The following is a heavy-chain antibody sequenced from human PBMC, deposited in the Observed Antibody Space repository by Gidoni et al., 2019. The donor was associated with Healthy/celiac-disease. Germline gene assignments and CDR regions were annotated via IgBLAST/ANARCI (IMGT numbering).Heavy chain of an antibody. CDR3: ARPLGAMEEGGAFDI. J-gene: IGHJ3*02. D-gene: IGHD5-18*01. CDR2: ISYDGSNT. Sequence: QVKLVESGGGVVQPGRALRLSWAASGVTFSSYAMLWVRQAPGKGLEWVAVISYDGSNTSSADSVNGLFTLSRDNSKNTLYLQMISLRAEDTAVYYCARPLGAMEEGGAFDIWGQGTMVTVSS. V-gene: IGHV3-30-3*01. CDR1: GVTFSSYA.